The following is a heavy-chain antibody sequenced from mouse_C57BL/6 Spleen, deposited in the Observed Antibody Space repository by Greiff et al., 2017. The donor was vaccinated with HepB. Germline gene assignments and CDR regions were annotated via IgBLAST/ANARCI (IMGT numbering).Heavy chain of an antibody. CDR2: IYPSDSET. Sequence: VQLQQPGAELVRPGSSVKLSCKASGYTFTSYWMDWVKQRPGQGLEWIGNIYPSDSETHYNQKFKDKATLTVDKSSSTAYMQLSSLTSEDSAVYYCARAGWLPLYWYFDVWGTGTTVTVSS. CDR1: GYTFTSYW. D-gene: IGHD2-2*01. V-gene: IGHV1-61*01. J-gene: IGHJ1*03. CDR3: ARAGWLPLYWYFDV.